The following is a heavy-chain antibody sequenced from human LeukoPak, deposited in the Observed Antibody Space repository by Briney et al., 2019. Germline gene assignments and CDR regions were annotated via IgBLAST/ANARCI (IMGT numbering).Heavy chain of an antibody. J-gene: IGHJ4*02. CDR2: IWYDGSNK. CDR3: ARDALISVGDSSGYSL. D-gene: IGHD3-22*01. CDR1: GFTFSSYG. Sequence: AGSLTLACPASGFTFSSYGMHWVRQAPGKGREWVAVIWYDGSNKYYADSVKGRFTISRDNSKNTLYLQMNSLRAEDTAVYYCARDALISVGDSSGYSLWGQGTLVTVSS. V-gene: IGHV3-33*01.